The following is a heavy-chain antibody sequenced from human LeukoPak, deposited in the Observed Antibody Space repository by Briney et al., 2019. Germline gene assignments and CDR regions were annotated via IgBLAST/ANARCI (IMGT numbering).Heavy chain of an antibody. J-gene: IGHJ4*02. V-gene: IGHV4-31*03. CDR2: IYYSGST. CDR1: GGSISSGGYY. Sequence: PSQTLSLTCTVSGGSISSGGYYWNWIRQHPGKGLEWIGYIYYSGSTYYNPSLKSRVTISVDTSKNQFSLKLSSVTAADTAVYYCARHAGLDHIYYDSSGFNDGTWYFDYWGQGTLVTVSS. D-gene: IGHD3-22*01. CDR3: ARHAGLDHIYYDSSGFNDGTWYFDY.